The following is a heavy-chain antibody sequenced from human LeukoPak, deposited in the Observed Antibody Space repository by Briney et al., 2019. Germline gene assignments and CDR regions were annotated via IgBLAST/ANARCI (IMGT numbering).Heavy chain of an antibody. D-gene: IGHD2-15*01. CDR1: GYTFTSYG. V-gene: IGHV1-18*01. Sequence: ASVKVSCKASGYTFTSYGITWVRQAPGQGLEWMGWVSAYADNTNYVQKIQGRVAMTTDTSTSTAYMELRSLRSDDTAVYYCARDCIGCHGFDYWGQGTLVTVSS. CDR2: VSAYADNT. J-gene: IGHJ4*02. CDR3: ARDCIGCHGFDY.